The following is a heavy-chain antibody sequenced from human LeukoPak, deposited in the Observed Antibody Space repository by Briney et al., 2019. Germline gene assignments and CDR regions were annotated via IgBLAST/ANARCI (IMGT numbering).Heavy chain of an antibody. J-gene: IGHJ6*03. CDR2: ISSSSSYI. D-gene: IGHD2-2*01. CDR3: ARGWETGYQLRPPYYYYYYYMDV. CDR1: GFTFSNYS. Sequence: GGSLRLSCAASGFTFSNYSMRWVRQAPGKGLGWVSYISSSSSYIYYADSVKGRFTISRDNAKNSLYLQMNSLRAEDTAVYYCARGWETGYQLRPPYYYYYYYMDVWGKGTTVTVSS. V-gene: IGHV3-21*05.